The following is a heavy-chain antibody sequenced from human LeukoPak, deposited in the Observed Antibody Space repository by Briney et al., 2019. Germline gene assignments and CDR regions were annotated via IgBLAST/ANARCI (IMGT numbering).Heavy chain of an antibody. CDR1: GYTFTSYG. CDR2: ISAYNGNT. J-gene: IGHJ6*03. CDR3: ARWGGWGYYYYYMDV. Sequence: GASVKVSCKASGYTFTSYGISWVRQAPGQGLEWMGWISAYNGNTNYAQKLQGRVTVTTDTSTSTAYMELRNLRSDDTAIYYCARWGGWGYYYYYMDVWGKGTTVTVSS. D-gene: IGHD5-12*01. V-gene: IGHV1-18*01.